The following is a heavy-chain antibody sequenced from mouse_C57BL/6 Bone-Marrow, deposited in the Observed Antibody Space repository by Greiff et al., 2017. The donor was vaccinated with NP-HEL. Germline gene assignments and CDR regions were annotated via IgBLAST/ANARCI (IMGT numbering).Heavy chain of an antibody. J-gene: IGHJ3*01. CDR1: GYTFTSYW. D-gene: IGHD1-1*01. CDR3: AKEDYYGSSPCLAY. V-gene: IGHV1-64*01. CDR2: IHPNSGST. Sequence: VQLQQPGAELVKPGASVKLSCKASGYTFTSYWMHWVKQRPGQGLEWIGMIHPNSGSTNYHEKFKSKATLTVDKSSSTTYMQLSSLTSEDSAVYYCAKEDYYGSSPCLAYWGQGTLVTVSA.